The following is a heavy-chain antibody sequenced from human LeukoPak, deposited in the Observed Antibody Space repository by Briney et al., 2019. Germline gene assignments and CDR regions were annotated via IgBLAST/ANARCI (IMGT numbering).Heavy chain of an antibody. CDR1: GFTFSDYY. CDR2: ISSSGSTI. V-gene: IGHV3-11*01. J-gene: IGHJ2*01. Sequence: GGSLRLSCAASGFTFSDYYMSWIRQAPGKGLEWVSYISSSGSTIYYADSVKGRFTISRDNAKNSLYLQMNSLRAEDTAVYYCARASAFKQQWLVLGWYFDLWGRGTLVTVSS. D-gene: IGHD6-19*01. CDR3: ARASAFKQQWLVLGWYFDL.